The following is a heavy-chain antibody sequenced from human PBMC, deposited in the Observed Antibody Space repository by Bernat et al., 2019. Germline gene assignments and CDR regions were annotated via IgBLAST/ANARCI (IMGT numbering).Heavy chain of an antibody. CDR3: ARRGGSGWSNWYFDL. CDR1: GGSISSYY. D-gene: IGHD6-19*01. CDR2: IFYSGST. J-gene: IGHJ2*01. Sequence: QVQLQESGPGLVKPSETLSLTCTVSGGSISSYYWSWIRQPQGKGLEWIGYIFYSGSTYYNPSLNSRVTISVDTSKNQFSLKLNSVTAADTATYYCARRGGSGWSNWYFDLWGRGTLVTVSS. V-gene: IGHV4-59*08.